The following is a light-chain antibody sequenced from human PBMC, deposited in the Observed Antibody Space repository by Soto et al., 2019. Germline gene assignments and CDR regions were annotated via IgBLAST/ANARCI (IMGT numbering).Light chain of an antibody. CDR2: DAS. V-gene: IGKV1-5*01. CDR3: QQYDNLPPFT. J-gene: IGKJ3*01. Sequence: DIQMTQSPSTLSASVGDRFTITCRSSQSISSWLAWYQQKPGKAPKLLIYDASSLESGVPSRFSGSGSGTDFTFTISSLQPEDIATYYCQQYDNLPPFTFGPGTKVDI. CDR1: QSISSW.